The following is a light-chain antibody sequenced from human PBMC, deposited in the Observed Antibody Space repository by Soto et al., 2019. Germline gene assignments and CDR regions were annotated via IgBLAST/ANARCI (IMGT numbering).Light chain of an antibody. J-gene: IGKJ4*01. V-gene: IGKV1-39*01. CDR3: KQSYSTPLT. CDR1: QSISSY. CDR2: AAS. Sequence: IKMHNSPSALSASVRESITITCRASQSISSYLNWYQQNPGKAHKLLIYAASSLQSGVPSRFSGSGSGTDFTLTINGLQPEDIATYYCKQSYSTPLTVGGGNKV.